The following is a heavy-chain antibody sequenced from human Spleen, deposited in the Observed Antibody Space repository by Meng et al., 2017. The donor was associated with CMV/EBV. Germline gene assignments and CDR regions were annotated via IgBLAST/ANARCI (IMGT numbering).Heavy chain of an antibody. Sequence: GESLKISCAASGFTFSSYEMNWVRQAPGKGLEWVSYISSSGSTIYYADSVKGRFTISRDNAKNTLYLQMNSLRAEDTAVYYCAKDQTVTKGLNYYYYYGMDVWGQGTTVTVSS. CDR1: GFTFSSYE. V-gene: IGHV3-48*03. J-gene: IGHJ6*02. CDR2: ISSSGSTI. D-gene: IGHD4-17*01. CDR3: AKDQTVTKGLNYYYYYGMDV.